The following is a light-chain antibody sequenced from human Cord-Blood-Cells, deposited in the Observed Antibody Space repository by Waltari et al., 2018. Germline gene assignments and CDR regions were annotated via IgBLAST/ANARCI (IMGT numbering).Light chain of an antibody. CDR2: EGS. V-gene: IGLV2-23*01. J-gene: IGLJ3*02. CDR3: CSYAGSSTLWV. Sequence: QSPLTQPASVSGSPVQSINISRTGTSSDVGSYNLFSWYQQRPGKAPKLMMYEGSKRPSGVSNRFSGSKSGNTASLTISGLQAEDEADYYCCSYAGSSTLWVFGGGTKLTVL. CDR1: SSDVGSYNL.